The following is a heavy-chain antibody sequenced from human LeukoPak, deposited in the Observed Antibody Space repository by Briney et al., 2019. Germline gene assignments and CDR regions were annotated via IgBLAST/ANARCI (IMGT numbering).Heavy chain of an antibody. J-gene: IGHJ3*02. CDR3: AREAAALLHDAFDI. Sequence: PSETLSLTCTVSGGSISSYYWSWIRQPAGKGLEWIGRIYTSGSTNYNPYLKSRVTMSVDTSKNQFSLKLSSVTAADTAVYYCAREAAALLHDAFDIWGQGTMVTVSS. CDR1: GGSISSYY. CDR2: IYTSGST. V-gene: IGHV4-4*07. D-gene: IGHD6-13*01.